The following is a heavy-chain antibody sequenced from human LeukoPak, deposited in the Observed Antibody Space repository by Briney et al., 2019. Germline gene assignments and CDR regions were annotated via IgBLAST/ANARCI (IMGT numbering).Heavy chain of an antibody. CDR1: GGPISSYY. CDR3: ARRPVGSSGYLDY. CDR2: IYYSGST. V-gene: IGHV4-39*07. D-gene: IGHD3-22*01. J-gene: IGHJ4*02. Sequence: PSETLSLTCTVSGGPISSYYWGWIRQPPGKGLEWIGSIYYSGSTYYNPSLKSRVTISVDTSKNQFSLKLSSVTAADTAVYYCARRPVGSSGYLDYWGQGTLVTVSS.